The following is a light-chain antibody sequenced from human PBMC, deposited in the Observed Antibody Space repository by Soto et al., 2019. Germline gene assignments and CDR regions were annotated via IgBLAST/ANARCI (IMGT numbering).Light chain of an antibody. Sequence: EIVMTQSPATLSVSPGERATLSCRASQSVSSNLVWYQQKPGQAPRLLIYGASTRATGIPARFSGSGSGTEFTLTISSLQSEDFAVYYCQQYNNCPTFGPGTKVDIK. CDR2: GAS. CDR1: QSVSSN. V-gene: IGKV3-15*01. CDR3: QQYNNCPT. J-gene: IGKJ3*01.